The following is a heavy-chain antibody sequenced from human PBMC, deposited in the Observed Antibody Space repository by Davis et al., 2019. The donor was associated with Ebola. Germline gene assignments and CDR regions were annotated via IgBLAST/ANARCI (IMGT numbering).Heavy chain of an antibody. CDR2: ISGSGGNT. CDR3: AKGDCSGGICYPDY. V-gene: IGHV3-23*01. D-gene: IGHD2-15*01. J-gene: IGHJ4*02. Sequence: GESLKISCAASKFTLSSYWMSWVRQAPGKGLEWVSAISGSGGNTYYADSVKGRFTISRDNSKNTLFLQMNSLRAEDTVVYYCAKGDCSGGICYPDYWGQGTLVTVSS. CDR1: KFTLSSYW.